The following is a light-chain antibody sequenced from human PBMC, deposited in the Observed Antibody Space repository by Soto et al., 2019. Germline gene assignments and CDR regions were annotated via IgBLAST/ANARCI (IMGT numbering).Light chain of an antibody. CDR1: SSDVASYNS. CDR3: SSFKHTTTLGV. Sequence: QSVLTQPASVSGSPGQTITLSCAGISSDVASYNSVSWYQQHPGKAPKLIIFEVSNRPSGVSHRFSGSKSGNTASLTISGIQDEEEVDYYCSSFKHTTTLGVLGTGNKVPV. V-gene: IGLV2-14*01. J-gene: IGLJ1*01. CDR2: EVS.